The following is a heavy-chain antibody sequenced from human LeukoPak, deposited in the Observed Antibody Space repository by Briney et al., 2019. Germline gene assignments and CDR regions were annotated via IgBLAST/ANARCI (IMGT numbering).Heavy chain of an antibody. D-gene: IGHD4/OR15-4a*01. CDR3: AAKQEGAFDI. CDR2: ISSSSSYI. Sequence: GSLRLFCAASGIHLRWHCMKWVRQASGKGLEWVSSISSSSSYIYYADSVKGRFTISRDNAKNSLYLQMNSLRAEDTAVYYCAAKQEGAFDIWGQGTMVTVSS. CDR1: GIHLRWHC. V-gene: IGHV3-21*01. J-gene: IGHJ3*02.